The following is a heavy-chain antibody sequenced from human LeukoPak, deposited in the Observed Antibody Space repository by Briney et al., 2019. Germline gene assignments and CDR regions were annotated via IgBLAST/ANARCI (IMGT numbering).Heavy chain of an antibody. Sequence: GGSLRLSCAASGFTFNFHAMTWVRQAPGKGLEWVSTIDDGPGYYAESVKGRFTISRDDSTSMLFLQMNSLRAEDTAIYYCAKDSFSHNGVYDALDIWGQGTMVTVSS. D-gene: IGHD2-8*01. CDR2: IDDGPG. J-gene: IGHJ3*02. V-gene: IGHV3-23*01. CDR1: GFTFNFHA. CDR3: AKDSFSHNGVYDALDI.